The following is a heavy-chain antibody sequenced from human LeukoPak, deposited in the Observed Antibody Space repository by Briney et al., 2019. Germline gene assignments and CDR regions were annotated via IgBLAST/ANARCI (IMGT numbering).Heavy chain of an antibody. CDR2: MNPNSGNT. CDR3: ARGPDCSGGSCYIGRGHWFDP. D-gene: IGHD2-15*01. CDR1: GYTFTSYD. V-gene: IGHV1-8*01. Sequence: ASVKVSCKASGYTFTSYDINWVRQATGQGLEWMGWMNPNSGNTGYAQKFQGRVTMTRNTSISTAYMELSSLRSEDTAVYYCARGPDCSGGSCYIGRGHWFDPWGQGTLVTVSS. J-gene: IGHJ5*02.